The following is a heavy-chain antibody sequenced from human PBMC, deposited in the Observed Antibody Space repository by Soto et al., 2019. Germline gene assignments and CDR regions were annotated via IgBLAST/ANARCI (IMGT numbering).Heavy chain of an antibody. V-gene: IGHV1-2*02. D-gene: IGHD2-2*01. Sequence: QGQLVQSGAEVKKPGASVKVSCKASGYTFTGYYMHWLRQAPGQALELMGWINNDSGGTNYAQKFQGRVTMTRDTAISTAYMELSRLRSDDTAVYYCARGGYCSSTSCYPPPCYYYGIDVRGQATTVTVSS. CDR2: INNDSGGT. CDR3: ARGGYCSSTSCYPPPCYYYGIDV. J-gene: IGHJ6*02. CDR1: GYTFTGYY.